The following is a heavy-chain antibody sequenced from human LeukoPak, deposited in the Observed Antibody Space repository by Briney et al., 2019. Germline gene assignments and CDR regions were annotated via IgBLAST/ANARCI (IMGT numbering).Heavy chain of an antibody. Sequence: GGSLRLSCAASGFTFSSYAMSWVRQAPGKGLEWVSAISGSGGSTYYADSVKGRSTISRDNSKNTLYLQMNSLRTEDTAVYYCAKGNDYGDYALYFDYWGQGTLVTVSS. CDR1: GFTFSSYA. CDR2: ISGSGGST. J-gene: IGHJ4*02. D-gene: IGHD4-17*01. CDR3: AKGNDYGDYALYFDY. V-gene: IGHV3-23*01.